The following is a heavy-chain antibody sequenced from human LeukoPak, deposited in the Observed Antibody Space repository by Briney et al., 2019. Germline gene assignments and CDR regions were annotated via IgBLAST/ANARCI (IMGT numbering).Heavy chain of an antibody. CDR3: ARTYCSTTACPFDY. CDR1: GGSISGSSYY. Sequence: SETLSLTCTVSGGSISGSSYYWGWIRQPPGKGLEWIGSIYYSGRTYYNSSLKSRVTISVDTFKNQFSLKLTSVTAADTAVYYCARTYCSTTACPFDYWGQGTLVTVSS. CDR2: IYYSGRT. V-gene: IGHV4-39*01. J-gene: IGHJ4*02. D-gene: IGHD2-2*01.